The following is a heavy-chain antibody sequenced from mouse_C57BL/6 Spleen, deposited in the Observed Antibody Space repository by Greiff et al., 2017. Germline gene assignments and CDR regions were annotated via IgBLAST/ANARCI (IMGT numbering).Heavy chain of an antibody. V-gene: IGHV7-3*01. CDR2: FRNKANGYTS. D-gene: IGHD1-1*01. J-gene: IGHJ1*03. CDR1: GFTFTDYY. CDR3: ARLSSTVGYFDV. Sequence: EVKLVESGGGLVQPGGSLSLSCAASGFTFTDYYMSWVRQPPGKALEWLGFFRNKANGYTSEYSASVKDRFTISRDNSKSILYLKMNALRAEDSATYYCARLSSTVGYFDVWGTGTTVTVSA.